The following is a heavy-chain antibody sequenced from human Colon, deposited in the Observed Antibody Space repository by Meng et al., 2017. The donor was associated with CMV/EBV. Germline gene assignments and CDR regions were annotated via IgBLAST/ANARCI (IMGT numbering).Heavy chain of an antibody. CDR3: ARRDRRFLEWLFDS. D-gene: IGHD3-3*01. CDR1: GGSISTNSYY. CDR2: VYYNGNT. V-gene: IGHV4-39*01. J-gene: IGHJ4*02. Sequence: GSLRLSCTVSGGSISTNSYYWGWIRQPPGKGLEWIGSVYYNGNTYHNPSLESRVTISRDTSKNQFSLKLSSVTAADTAVYYCARRDRRFLEWLFDSWGQGILVTVSS.